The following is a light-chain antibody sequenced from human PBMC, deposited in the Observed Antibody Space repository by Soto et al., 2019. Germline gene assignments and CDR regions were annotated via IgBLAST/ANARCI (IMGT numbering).Light chain of an antibody. CDR3: QSYDSSLSGVV. V-gene: IGLV1-40*01. CDR1: SSNIGAGYD. J-gene: IGLJ2*01. CDR2: GNN. Sequence: QSVLTLPPSVSGAPGQRVTISCTGSSSNIGAGYDVHWYQQLPGTAPKLLIYGNNNRPSGVPDRFSGSKSGTSASLAITGLQAEDEADDYCQSYDSSLSGVVFGGGTQLTVL.